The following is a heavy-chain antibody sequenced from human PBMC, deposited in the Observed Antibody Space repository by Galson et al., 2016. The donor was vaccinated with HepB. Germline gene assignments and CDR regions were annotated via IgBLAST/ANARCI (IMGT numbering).Heavy chain of an antibody. J-gene: IGHJ5*02. Sequence: SVKVSCKASGYTFSNYGISWVRQAPGQGLKWMGWISAHDGDTNYAQNFQGRLTMTTDTSTSTAYMELRSLTSDGTAVYYCVRDLEHRGSSSWEGCFDPWGQGTLVTVSS. CDR2: ISAHDGDT. CDR3: VRDLEHRGSSSWEGCFDP. D-gene: IGHD1/OR15-1a*01. CDR1: GYTFSNYG. V-gene: IGHV1-18*01.